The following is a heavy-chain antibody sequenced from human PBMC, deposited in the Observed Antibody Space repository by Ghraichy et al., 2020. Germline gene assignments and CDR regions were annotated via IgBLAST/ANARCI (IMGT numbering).Heavy chain of an antibody. Sequence: GGSLRLSCAASGFTFSSYSMNWVRQAPGKGLEWVSYISSSSSTIYYADSVKGRFTISRDNAKNSLYLQMNSLRDEDTAVYYCARAYSSSWGGGYYYYGMDVWGQGTTVTVSS. V-gene: IGHV3-48*02. J-gene: IGHJ6*02. D-gene: IGHD6-13*01. CDR3: ARAYSSSWGGGYYYYGMDV. CDR2: ISSSSSTI. CDR1: GFTFSSYS.